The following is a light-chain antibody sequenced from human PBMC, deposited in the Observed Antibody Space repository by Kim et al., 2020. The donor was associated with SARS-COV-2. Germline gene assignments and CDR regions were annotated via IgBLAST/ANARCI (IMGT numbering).Light chain of an antibody. V-gene: IGKV3-20*01. CDR1: QSVSNNY. Sequence: ELVLTQSPGTLSLSPGERATLSCRASQSVSNNYLAWYQQKPGQAPRLLIYGASSRGTGIPDRFSGSGSGTDFTLTISRLEPEDFAVYFCQHYGRSPPWAFGQGTKVDIK. J-gene: IGKJ1*01. CDR2: GAS. CDR3: QHYGRSPPWA.